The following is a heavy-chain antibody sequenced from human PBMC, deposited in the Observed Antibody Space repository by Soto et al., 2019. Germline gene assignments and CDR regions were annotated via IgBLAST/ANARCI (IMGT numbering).Heavy chain of an antibody. J-gene: IGHJ6*02. CDR1: GFTFSSYA. V-gene: IGHV3-30-3*01. Sequence: GGSLRLSCAASGFTFSSYAMHWVRQAPGKGLEWVAVISYDGSNKYYADSVKGRFTISRDNSKNTLYLQMNSLRAEDTAVYYCAREKVGTEDYYYYGMDVWGQGTTVTVSS. CDR2: ISYDGSNK. CDR3: AREKVGTEDYYYYGMDV. D-gene: IGHD3-10*01.